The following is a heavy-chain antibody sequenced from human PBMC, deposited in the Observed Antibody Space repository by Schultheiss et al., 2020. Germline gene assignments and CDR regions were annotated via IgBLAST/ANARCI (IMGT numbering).Heavy chain of an antibody. CDR1: GFSLSTSAVG. V-gene: IGHV2-5*01. CDR2: IYWNDDK. D-gene: IGHD3-3*01. Sequence: SGPTLVKPTQTLTLTCTFSGFSLSTSAVGVGWIRQPPGKALEWLALIYWNDDKRYSPSLKSRLTITKDTSKNQVVLTMTNMDPVDTATYYCAHSDEIRYSLRFLEWQNWFDPWGQGTLVTVSS. CDR3: AHSDEIRYSLRFLEWQNWFDP. J-gene: IGHJ5*02.